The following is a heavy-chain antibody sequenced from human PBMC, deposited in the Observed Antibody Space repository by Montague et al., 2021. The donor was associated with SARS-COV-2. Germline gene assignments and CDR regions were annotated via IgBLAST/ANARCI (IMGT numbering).Heavy chain of an antibody. D-gene: IGHD3-10*01. Sequence: CAISGDSVSSNSAAWNWIRQSPSRGLEWLGRTNYRSKWHYDYAVSVKSRLIIIPNTSENQFSLQLNSVTPEDTAVYYCTRGLWFGELLSLYYYYGMDVWGQGTTVTVSS. CDR2: TNYRSKWHY. V-gene: IGHV6-1*01. CDR1: GDSVSSNSAA. J-gene: IGHJ6*02. CDR3: TRGLWFGELLSLYYYYGMDV.